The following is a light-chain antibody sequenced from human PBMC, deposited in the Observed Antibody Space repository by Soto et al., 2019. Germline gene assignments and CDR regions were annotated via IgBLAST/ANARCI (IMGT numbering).Light chain of an antibody. CDR3: QQCYTSPGT. CDR2: GAS. J-gene: IGKJ1*01. V-gene: IGKV1-39*01. CDR1: QSISNT. Sequence: DIQLAQSPSSLSPSVGDSVDNSCRASQSISNTLNWYQQKPGKAPNLLIYGASGVDSGVPSRFSGSGSGTDFNLTISSLQSEDFALYYCQQCYTSPGTFGQGTKVDIK.